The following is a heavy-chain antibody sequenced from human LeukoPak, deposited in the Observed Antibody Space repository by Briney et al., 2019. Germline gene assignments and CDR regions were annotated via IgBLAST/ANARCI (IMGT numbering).Heavy chain of an antibody. CDR3: ARGAPGSYCSGGSCPYFDY. Sequence: SETLSLTCTVSGGSISSGGYYWSWIRQHPGKGLEWIGYIFTGGSTYYNPSLKSRVTISVDTSKNQFSLKMSSVTAADTAVYYCARGAPGSYCSGGSCPYFDYWGQGTLVTVSS. CDR2: IFTGGST. CDR1: GGSISSGGYY. J-gene: IGHJ4*02. D-gene: IGHD2-15*01. V-gene: IGHV4-31*03.